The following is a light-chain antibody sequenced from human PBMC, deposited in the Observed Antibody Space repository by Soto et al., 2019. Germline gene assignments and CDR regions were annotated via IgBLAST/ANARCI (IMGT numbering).Light chain of an antibody. J-gene: IGKJ5*01. CDR3: QQYDILPIT. CDR2: AAS. V-gene: IGKV1-33*01. Sequence: DIQMTQSPSSVSASVGDRVTITCRASQDISSWLAWYQQKPGKAPKLLIYAASNLEIGVPSRFSGSGSGTHFTFTISSLQTEDIGTYYCQQYDILPITFGRGTRLEIK. CDR1: QDISSW.